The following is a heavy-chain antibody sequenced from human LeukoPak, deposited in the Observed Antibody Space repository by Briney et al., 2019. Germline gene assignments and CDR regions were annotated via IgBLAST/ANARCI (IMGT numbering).Heavy chain of an antibody. CDR3: ARFIAVDLRGDAFDI. V-gene: IGHV4-39*07. J-gene: IGHJ3*02. CDR2: IYYSGST. CDR1: GGSISSSSYY. D-gene: IGHD6-19*01. Sequence: SETLSLTCTVSGGSISSSSYYWGWIRQPPGKGLEWIGSIYYSGSTYYNPSLKSRVTISVDTSKNQFSLKLSSVTAADTAVYYCARFIAVDLRGDAFDIWGQGTMVTVSS.